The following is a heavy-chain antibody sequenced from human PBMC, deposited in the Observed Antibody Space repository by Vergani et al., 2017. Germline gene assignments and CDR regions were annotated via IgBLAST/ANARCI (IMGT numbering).Heavy chain of an antibody. CDR1: GFTFSSYG. J-gene: IGHJ6*03. Sequence: QVQLVESGGGVVQPGRSLRLSCAASGFTFSSYGMHWVRQAPGKGLEWVAVILYDGSNKYYADSVKGRFTISRDNSKNTLYLQMNSLRAEDTAVYYCARGERWFGELSSYYYYYMDVWGKGTTVTVSS. CDR2: ILYDGSNK. D-gene: IGHD3-10*01. CDR3: ARGERWFGELSSYYYYYMDV. V-gene: IGHV3-33*01.